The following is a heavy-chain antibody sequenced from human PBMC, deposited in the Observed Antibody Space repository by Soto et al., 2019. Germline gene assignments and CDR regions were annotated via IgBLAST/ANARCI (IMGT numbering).Heavy chain of an antibody. CDR1: GGSISSYY. CDR2: IYYSGST. D-gene: IGHD4-17*01. Sequence: PSETLSLTCTVSGGSISSYYWSWIRQPPGKGLEWIGYIYYSGSTNYNPSLKSRVTISVDTSKNQFSLKLSSVTAADTAVYYCARTTRSDYGDYIFDDWGQGTLVTVSS. CDR3: ARTTRSDYGDYIFDD. V-gene: IGHV4-59*01. J-gene: IGHJ5*02.